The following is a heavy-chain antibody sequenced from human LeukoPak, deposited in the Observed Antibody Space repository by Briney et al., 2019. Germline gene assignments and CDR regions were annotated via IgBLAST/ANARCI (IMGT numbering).Heavy chain of an antibody. CDR1: GDSISSGNYY. D-gene: IGHD1-26*01. CDR3: ARRVSYRNCFDP. V-gene: IGHV4-39*01. CDR2: IYYSGST. J-gene: IGHJ5*02. Sequence: SETLSLTCTVSGDSISSGNYYWGWIRQPPGKGLKWIGSIYYSGSTYYNPSLKSRVTISVDTSKNQFSLKLSSVTAADTAVYYCARRVSYRNCFDPWGQGTLVTVSS.